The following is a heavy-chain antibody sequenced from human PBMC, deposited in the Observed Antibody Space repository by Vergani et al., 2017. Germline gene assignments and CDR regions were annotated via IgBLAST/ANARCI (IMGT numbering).Heavy chain of an antibody. V-gene: IGHV3-9*01. CDR3: AKTQQWLTRNSGFDY. CDR2: ISWNSGSI. J-gene: IGHJ4*02. Sequence: EVQLVESGGGLVQPGRSLRLSCAASGFTFDDYAMHWVRQAPGKGLEWVSGISWNSGSIGYADSVKGRFTISRDNAKNSLYLQMNSLKTEDTAVYYCAKTQQWLTRNSGFDYWGQGTLVTVSS. CDR1: GFTFDDYA. D-gene: IGHD6-19*01.